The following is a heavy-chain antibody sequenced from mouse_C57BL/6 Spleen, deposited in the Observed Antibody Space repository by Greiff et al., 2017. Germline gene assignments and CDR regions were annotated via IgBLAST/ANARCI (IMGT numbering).Heavy chain of an antibody. CDR3: ARDYGSSYCFDY. Sequence: VQLQQSGAELVKPGASVKISCKASGYAFSSYWMNWVKQRPGKGLEWIGQIYPGDGDTNYNGKFKGKATLTADKSSSTAYMQLSSLTSEDSAVYFCARDYGSSYCFDYWGQGTTLTVSS. D-gene: IGHD1-1*01. J-gene: IGHJ2*01. CDR1: GYAFSSYW. V-gene: IGHV1-80*01. CDR2: IYPGDGDT.